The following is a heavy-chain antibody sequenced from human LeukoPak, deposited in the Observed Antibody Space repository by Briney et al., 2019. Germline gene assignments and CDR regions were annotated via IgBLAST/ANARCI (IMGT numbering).Heavy chain of an antibody. CDR1: GFTFSSYS. CDR3: ARVPYCGGDCYAPTDS. V-gene: IGHV3-21*01. CDR2: ISSSSTYI. J-gene: IGHJ4*02. Sequence: GGSLRLSCAASGFTFSSYSMNWVRQVPGTGLEWASSISSSSTYIYYADSIKGRFTISRDNAKNSLYLQMNSLRAEDTAVYYCARVPYCGGDCYAPTDSWGQGTLVTVSS. D-gene: IGHD2-21*02.